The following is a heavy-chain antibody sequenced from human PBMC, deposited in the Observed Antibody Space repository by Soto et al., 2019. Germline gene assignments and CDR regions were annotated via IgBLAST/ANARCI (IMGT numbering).Heavy chain of an antibody. J-gene: IGHJ4*02. V-gene: IGHV3-33*01. CDR1: GFTFSNYG. CDR2: IWYDGGNK. Sequence: GGSLRLSCAASGFTFSNYGMHWVRQAPGKGLEWVAFIWYDGGNKYYAESVKGRFTISRDNSKNTLYLQMNSLRPEDTAVYYWARGGDVNTRFGKDYWGQGTLVTVSS. CDR3: ARGGDVNTRFGKDY. D-gene: IGHD3-16*01.